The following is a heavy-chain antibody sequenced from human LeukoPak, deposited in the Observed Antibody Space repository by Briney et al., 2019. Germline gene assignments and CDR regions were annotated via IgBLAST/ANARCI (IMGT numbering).Heavy chain of an antibody. J-gene: IGHJ5*02. D-gene: IGHD5-12*01. CDR1: GFTISNYW. V-gene: IGHV3-74*03. Sequence: GGSLRLSCVGSGFTISNYWMHWVRQAPGTGLVWVSRIHPDGSITTYADSVKGRFTISRDNAKNTLYLQMNSLRVEDTAVYYCAPQQTYSPYNWFDPWGQGTLVTVSS. CDR2: IHPDGSIT. CDR3: APQQTYSPYNWFDP.